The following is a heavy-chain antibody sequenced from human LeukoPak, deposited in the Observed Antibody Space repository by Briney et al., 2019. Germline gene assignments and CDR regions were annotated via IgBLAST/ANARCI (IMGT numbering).Heavy chain of an antibody. Sequence: GGSLRLSCAASGFTFSSSAMSWVRQAPGKGLVWVADISGSGGSTEYADSVKGRFTISRDNAKDLLYLEMNSLSAEDPAVLYCTKCNDSWRVNWFVPWGQGTLVTVSS. J-gene: IGHJ5*02. CDR2: ISGSGGST. CDR1: GFTFSSSA. CDR3: TKCNDSWRVNWFVP. V-gene: IGHV3-23*01. D-gene: IGHD6-19*01.